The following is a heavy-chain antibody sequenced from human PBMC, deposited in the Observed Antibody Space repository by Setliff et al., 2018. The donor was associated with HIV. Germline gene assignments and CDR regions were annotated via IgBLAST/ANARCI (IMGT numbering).Heavy chain of an antibody. CDR3: ARAPARPSPLPVPTGPMDV. Sequence: PSETLSLTCAVSGGSISSSNWWSWVRQPPGKGLEWIGEIYRSGSTNYNPSLKSRVTISVDKSKNQFSLKLSSVTAADTAVHYCARAPARPSPLPVPTGPMDVWGKGTTVTVSS. V-gene: IGHV4-4*02. J-gene: IGHJ6*03. CDR1: GGSISSSNW. CDR2: IYRSGST. D-gene: IGHD3-9*01.